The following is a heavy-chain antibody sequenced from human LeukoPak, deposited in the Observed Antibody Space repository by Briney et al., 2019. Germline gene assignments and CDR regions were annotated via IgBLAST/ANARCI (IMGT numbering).Heavy chain of an antibody. CDR2: IYPGDSDT. V-gene: IGHV5-51*01. CDR3: ARGGWAEYFFGGKYYFDY. J-gene: IGHJ4*02. Sequence: GESLKISCKGSGYSFTNYWIGWVRQMPGKGLEWMGIIYPGDSDTRYIPSFQGQVTISADNSINTAYLQWSSLEASDTAIYYCARGGWAEYFFGGKYYFDYWGQGTLVTVSS. CDR1: GYSFTNYW. D-gene: IGHD3-16*01.